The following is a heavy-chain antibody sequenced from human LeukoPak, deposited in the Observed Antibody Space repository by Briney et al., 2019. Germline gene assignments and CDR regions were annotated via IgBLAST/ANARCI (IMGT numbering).Heavy chain of an antibody. V-gene: IGHV3-23*01. CDR3: AKDRVGARTVPPDR. J-gene: IGHJ4*02. CDR1: GFTFSSYA. Sequence: GGSLRLSCAASGFTFSSYAMNWVRQAPGKGLEWVSAISGSGGSTYYADSVKGRFTISRDNSKNTVYLQMNSLRAEDTAVYYCAKDRVGARTVPPDRWGQGTLVTVSS. D-gene: IGHD4-17*01. CDR2: ISGSGGST.